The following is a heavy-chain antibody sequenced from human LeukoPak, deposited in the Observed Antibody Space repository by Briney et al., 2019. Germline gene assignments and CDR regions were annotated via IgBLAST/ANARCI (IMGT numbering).Heavy chain of an antibody. CDR1: GFTFSGYS. CDR3: VRQARRDSSGPDY. V-gene: IGHV3-48*04. D-gene: IGHD3-22*01. Sequence: PGGSLRLSCAASGFTFSGYSLNWVRQAPGKGLEWISYISTAGTTVYYADSVKGRFAISRDNAKNSLYLQMNSLRAEDTAMYHCVRQARRDSSGPDYWGQGTLVTVSS. CDR2: ISTAGTTV. J-gene: IGHJ4*02.